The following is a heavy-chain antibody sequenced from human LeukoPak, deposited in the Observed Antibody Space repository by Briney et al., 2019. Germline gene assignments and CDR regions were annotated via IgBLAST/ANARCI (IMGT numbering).Heavy chain of an antibody. D-gene: IGHD3-22*01. Sequence: ASVKVSCKASGYTFTDYYLQWVRQAPGQGLEWMGWINPNSGGTNSAQKFQGRVTMTRDTSVSTAYMELSRLRSDDTAVYYCARTEYYYDSSGYYPKYFQHWGQGTLVTVSS. CDR3: ARTEYYYDSSGYYPKYFQH. J-gene: IGHJ1*01. CDR1: GYTFTDYY. V-gene: IGHV1-2*02. CDR2: INPNSGGT.